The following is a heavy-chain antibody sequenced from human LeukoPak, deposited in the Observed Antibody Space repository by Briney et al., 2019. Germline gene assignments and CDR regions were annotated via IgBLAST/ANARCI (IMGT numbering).Heavy chain of an antibody. D-gene: IGHD3-16*01. J-gene: IGHJ4*02. CDR2: ISYDGSNK. V-gene: IGHV3-30*04. CDR3: AKDAFGCSDS. Sequence: GGSLRLSCAASGFTFGSNAMHWVCQAPGKGLEWVAVISYDGSNKYHADSVKGRFTISRDNSNNTLYLQMNSLRGDDTAVYYCAKDAFGCSDSWGQGTLVTVSS. CDR1: GFTFGSNA.